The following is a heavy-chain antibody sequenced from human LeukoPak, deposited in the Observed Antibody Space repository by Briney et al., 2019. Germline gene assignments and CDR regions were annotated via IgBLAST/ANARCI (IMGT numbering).Heavy chain of an antibody. CDR1: GFTFSSYA. CDR2: ISYDGSNK. D-gene: IGHD5-12*01. CDR3: VRDTSGPDY. V-gene: IGHV3-30-3*01. J-gene: IGHJ4*02. Sequence: GGSLRLSCAASGFTFSSYAMHWVRQAPGKGLKWVAVISYDGSNKYYADSVKGRFTISRDNSKNTLYLQMNSLRAEDTAVYYCVRDTSGPDYWGQGTLVTVSS.